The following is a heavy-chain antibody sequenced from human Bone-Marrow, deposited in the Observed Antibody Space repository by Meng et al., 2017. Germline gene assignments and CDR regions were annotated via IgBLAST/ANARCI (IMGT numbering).Heavy chain of an antibody. CDR2: IKSKTDGGTT. CDR3: TTHDYGDY. CDR1: GFMFINAW. V-gene: IGHV3-15*01. Sequence: EVQRVVSGVGLVEPGGSLSLACAAPGFMFINAWMSWVRQAPGKGLEWVGRIKSKTDGGTTDYAAPVKGRFTISRDDSKNTLYLQMNSLKTEDTAVYYCTTHDYGDYWGQGTLVTVSS. J-gene: IGHJ4*02.